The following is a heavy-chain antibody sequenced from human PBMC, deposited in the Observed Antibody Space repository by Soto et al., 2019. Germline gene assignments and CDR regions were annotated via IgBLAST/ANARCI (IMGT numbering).Heavy chain of an antibody. J-gene: IGHJ6*04. CDR3: AREIRRDYYYYYPLDV. V-gene: IGHV3-72*01. Sequence: PGGSLRLSCLASGFTFTDHYMDWVRQAPGTGLEWIARTKNKPNNYTTTYAASVKGRFTISRDDSESSLYLQMNNLKTEDTAVYYCAREIRRDYYYYYPLDVWREGTTVTVSS. CDR1: GFTFTDHY. CDR2: TKNKPNNYTT.